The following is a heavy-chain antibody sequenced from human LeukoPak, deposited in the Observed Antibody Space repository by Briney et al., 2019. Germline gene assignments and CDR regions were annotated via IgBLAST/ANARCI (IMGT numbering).Heavy chain of an antibody. D-gene: IGHD5-12*01. V-gene: IGHV1-3*01. CDR2: IKAGNGNT. Sequence: ASVKVSYMASGYTLTSYAIHWVRQAPGQRREWMGWIKAGNGNTKYLQKFQGGVTITRETSASTAYMELSSLRYEDTAVYYCASSPLSGYAQYYFDYWGQGTLVTVSS. CDR1: GYTLTSYA. CDR3: ASSPLSGYAQYYFDY. J-gene: IGHJ4*02.